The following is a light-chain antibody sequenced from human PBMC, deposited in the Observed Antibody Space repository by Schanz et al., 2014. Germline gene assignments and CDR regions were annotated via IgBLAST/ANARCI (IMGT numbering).Light chain of an antibody. CDR1: QSISNY. J-gene: IGKJ2*01. CDR2: TAS. Sequence: DIQMTPSPSSLSASVGDRVTITCRASQSISNYLNWYQQKPGKAPKLLIYTASSLQSGVPSRFSGSGSGTEFTLTISSLQPDDFATYYCQQYVSSSNTFGQGTKLEIK. CDR3: QQYVSSSNT. V-gene: IGKV1-39*01.